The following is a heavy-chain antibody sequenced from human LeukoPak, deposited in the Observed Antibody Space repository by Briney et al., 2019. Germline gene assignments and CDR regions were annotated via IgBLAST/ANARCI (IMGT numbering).Heavy chain of an antibody. CDR1: GFTFSSYS. V-gene: IGHV3-21*01. Sequence: GGSLRLSRAASGFTFSSYSMNWVRQAPGKGLEWVSSISSTSSYIHYADSVKGRFTISRDNAKNSLYLQMNSLRAEDTAVYYCARMGYSSSLPDYWGQGTLVTVSS. D-gene: IGHD6-6*01. CDR2: ISSTSSYI. CDR3: ARMGYSSSLPDY. J-gene: IGHJ4*02.